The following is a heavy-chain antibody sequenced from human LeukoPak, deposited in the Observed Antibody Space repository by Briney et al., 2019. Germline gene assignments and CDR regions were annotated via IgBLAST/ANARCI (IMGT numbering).Heavy chain of an antibody. CDR3: ARVNWSGYDFRGAFDI. CDR1: GYTFTGYY. V-gene: IGHV1-2*02. D-gene: IGHD5-12*01. CDR2: INPNSGGT. Sequence: ASVKVSCKASGYTFTGYYMHWVRQAPGQGLEWMGWINPNSGGTNYAQKFQGRVTMTRDTSISTAYMELSSLRSEDTAVYYCARVNWSGYDFRGAFDIWGQGKTVTVSS. J-gene: IGHJ3*02.